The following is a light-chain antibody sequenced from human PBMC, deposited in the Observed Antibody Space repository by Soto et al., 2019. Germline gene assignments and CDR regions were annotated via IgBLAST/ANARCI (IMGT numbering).Light chain of an antibody. CDR1: SSDVAGNDY. V-gene: IGLV2-8*01. Sequence: QSALTQPPSASGSPGQSVTISCTGTSSDVAGNDYVSWFQQHPGKAPKLIIYAVSRRPSGVPDRFSGSKSGKTASLTVSGLQTEDEAVYYCSSYAGSNFAFGAGNKLTVL. J-gene: IGLJ1*01. CDR2: AVS. CDR3: SSYAGSNFA.